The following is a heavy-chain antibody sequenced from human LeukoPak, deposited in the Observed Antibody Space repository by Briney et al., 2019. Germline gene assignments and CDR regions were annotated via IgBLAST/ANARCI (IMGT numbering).Heavy chain of an antibody. J-gene: IGHJ6*02. CDR1: GGSISSSSYY. CDR2: INHSGST. V-gene: IGHV4-39*07. Sequence: PSETLSLTCTVSGGSISSSSYYWSWIRQPPGKGLEWIGEINHSGSTNYNPSLKSRVTISVDTSKNQFSLKLSSVTAADTAVYYCARSQPTRYYDFWSGYYTGIHYYYGMDVWGQGTTVTVSS. D-gene: IGHD3-3*01. CDR3: ARSQPTRYYDFWSGYYTGIHYYYGMDV.